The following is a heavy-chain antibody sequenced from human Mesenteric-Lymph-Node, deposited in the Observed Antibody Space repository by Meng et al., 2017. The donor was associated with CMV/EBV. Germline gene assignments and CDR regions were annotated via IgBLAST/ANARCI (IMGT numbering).Heavy chain of an antibody. CDR2: IKSQTDSGTT. Sequence: GESLKISCAASGFTFINKWMSWVRQAPGKGLEWVGRIKSQTDSGTTDYAAPVKGRFTISRDDSKNTRYLQMDSLKTEDTAVYYCATDSLLRTFYYYYGMDVWGQGTTVTVSS. CDR1: GFTFINKW. J-gene: IGHJ6*02. CDR3: ATDSLLRTFYYYYGMDV. D-gene: IGHD3-3*01. V-gene: IGHV3-15*01.